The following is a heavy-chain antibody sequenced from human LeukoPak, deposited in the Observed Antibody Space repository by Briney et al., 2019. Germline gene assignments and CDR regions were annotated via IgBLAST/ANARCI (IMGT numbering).Heavy chain of an antibody. V-gene: IGHV3-9*01. CDR1: GFTFDDYA. D-gene: IGHD2-8*01. J-gene: IGHJ4*02. CDR2: ISWNSGSI. CDR3: AKDTCTNGVCYPDY. Sequence: PGRSLRLSCAASGFTFDDYAMHWVRQAPGKGLEWVSGISWNSGSIGYADSVKGRFTISRDNAKNSLYLQMNSLRAEDTALYYCAKDTCTNGVCYPDYWGQGTLVIVSS.